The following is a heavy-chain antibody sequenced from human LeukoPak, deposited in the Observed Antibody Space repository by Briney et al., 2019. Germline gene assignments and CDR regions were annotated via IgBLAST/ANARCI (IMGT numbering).Heavy chain of an antibody. J-gene: IGHJ4*02. CDR1: GGSVSGYY. V-gene: IGHV4-59*02. D-gene: IGHD6-19*01. Sequence: SETLSLTCTVSGGSVSGYYWSWIRQPPGKGLEWIGYIHYSGSTNYNPSLKSRVTISVDTSKNQFSLKLSSVTAADTAIYYCARGGSKQWLVDDSWGQGTLVTVSS. CDR3: ARGGSKQWLVDDS. CDR2: IHYSGST.